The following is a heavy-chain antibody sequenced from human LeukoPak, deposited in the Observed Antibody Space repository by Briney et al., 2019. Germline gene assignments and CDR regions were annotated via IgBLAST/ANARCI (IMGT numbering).Heavy chain of an antibody. J-gene: IGHJ5*02. CDR2: IKQDGSEK. V-gene: IGHV3-7*04. CDR1: GFTFRSYW. CDR3: ARATTAFDP. D-gene: IGHD4-17*01. Sequence: GGSLRLSCAASGFTFRSYWMSWVRQAPGKGLEWVANIKQDGSEKYYVDSVKGRFTVSRDNAKNSLYLQMNNLRAGDTAVYFCARATTAFDPWGQGTLVTVSS.